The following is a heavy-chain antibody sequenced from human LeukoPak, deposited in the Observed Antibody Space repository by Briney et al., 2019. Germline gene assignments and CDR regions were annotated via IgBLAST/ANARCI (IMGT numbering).Heavy chain of an antibody. CDR2: ISSSGSTI. Sequence: PGGSLRLSCGASGFTFSSYEMNWVRQAPGKGLEWVSYISSSGSTIYYADSVKGRFTISIDNAKNSLYLQMNSLRAEDTAVYYCARDRIPVAGDNYYYYYYMDVWGKGTTVTVSS. V-gene: IGHV3-48*03. CDR1: GFTFSSYE. D-gene: IGHD6-19*01. J-gene: IGHJ6*03. CDR3: ARDRIPVAGDNYYYYYYMDV.